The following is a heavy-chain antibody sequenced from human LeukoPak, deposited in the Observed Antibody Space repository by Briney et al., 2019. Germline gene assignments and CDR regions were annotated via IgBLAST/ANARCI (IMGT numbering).Heavy chain of an antibody. Sequence: GGSLRLSCAASGFTFSDYTMHWVRQTPGKGLEWVALIWNDGSNKYYADSVKGRFTISRDNSKNTLYLQMNSLKAEGTALYYCARDRGYSYGHPLDYWGQGTLVTVSS. CDR3: ARDRGYSYGHPLDY. CDR2: IWNDGSNK. J-gene: IGHJ4*02. D-gene: IGHD5-18*01. CDR1: GFTFSDYT. V-gene: IGHV3-33*01.